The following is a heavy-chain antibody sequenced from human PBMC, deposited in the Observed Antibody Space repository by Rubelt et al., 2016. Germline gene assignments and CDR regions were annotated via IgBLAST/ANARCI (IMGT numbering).Heavy chain of an antibody. J-gene: IGHJ5*02. CDR2: INHSGST. Sequence: WGAGLLKPSETLSLTCAVYGGSFSGYYWSWIRQPPGKGLEWIGEINHSGSTNYNPSLKSRVTISVDTSKNQFSLKLSSVTAADTAVYYCARKRVLNIAAAGTPVRWFDPWGQGTLVTVSS. V-gene: IGHV4-34*01. CDR1: GGSFSGYY. D-gene: IGHD6-13*01. CDR3: ARKRVLNIAAAGTPVRWFDP.